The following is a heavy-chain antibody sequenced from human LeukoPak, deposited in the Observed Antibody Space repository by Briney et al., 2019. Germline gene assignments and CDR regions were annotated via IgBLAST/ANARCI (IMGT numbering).Heavy chain of an antibody. CDR3: ARLFSTAHC. Sequence: PGGSLRLSCAVSGFPFSSYEMNWVRQAPGKGLEWVSLISSSGSTIYYADSVKGRFTISRDNAKNSLSLQMDSLRAEDTAVYYCARLFSTAHCWGQGTLVTVSS. CDR2: ISSSGSTI. J-gene: IGHJ4*02. CDR1: GFPFSSYE. D-gene: IGHD2-21*01. V-gene: IGHV3-48*03.